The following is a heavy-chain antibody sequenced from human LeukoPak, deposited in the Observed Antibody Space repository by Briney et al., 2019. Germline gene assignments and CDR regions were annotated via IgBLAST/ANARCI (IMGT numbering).Heavy chain of an antibody. CDR2: IYHSGST. CDR3: ARDPWSWGLLEGFDY. Sequence: PSETLSLTCTVSGGSISSGDYYWSWIRQPPGKGLEWIGYIYHSGSTYYNPSLKSRVTISVDTSKNQFSLKLSSVTAADTAVYYCARDPWSWGLLEGFDYWGQGTLVTVSS. CDR1: GGSISSGDYY. V-gene: IGHV4-30-4*01. D-gene: IGHD3-10*01. J-gene: IGHJ4*02.